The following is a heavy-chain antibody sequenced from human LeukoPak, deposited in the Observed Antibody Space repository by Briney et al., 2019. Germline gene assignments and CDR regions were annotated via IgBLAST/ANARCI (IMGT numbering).Heavy chain of an antibody. CDR1: GFTFNDYA. V-gene: IGHV3-20*04. CDR2: INWNGGST. Sequence: PGGSLRLSCAASGFTFNDYAMHWVRQAPGKGLEWVSGINWNGGSTGYADSVKGRFTISRDNAKNSLYLQMNSLRAEDTALYYCARGGRYNWNYYYMDVWGKGTTVTISS. J-gene: IGHJ6*03. D-gene: IGHD1-1*01. CDR3: ARGGRYNWNYYYMDV.